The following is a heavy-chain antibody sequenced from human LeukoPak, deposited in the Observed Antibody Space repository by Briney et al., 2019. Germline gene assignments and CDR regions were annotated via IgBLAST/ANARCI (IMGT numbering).Heavy chain of an antibody. CDR1: GFTFSSYW. Sequence: PGGSLRLSCAASGFTFSSYWMSWVRQAPGKGLEWVANIKQDGSEKYYVDSVKGRFTISRDNAKNSLYLQMNSLRAEDTAVYYCARDKHDYYYYGMDVWGQGTTVTVSS. CDR2: IKQDGSEK. J-gene: IGHJ6*02. V-gene: IGHV3-7*01. CDR3: ARDKHDYYYYGMDV.